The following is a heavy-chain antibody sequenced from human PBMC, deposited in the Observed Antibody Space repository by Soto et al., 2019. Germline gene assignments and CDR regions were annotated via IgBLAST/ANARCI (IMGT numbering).Heavy chain of an antibody. V-gene: IGHV3-30-3*01. CDR2: ISYDGSNK. J-gene: IGHJ4*02. CDR3: ARELERVFDY. D-gene: IGHD1-1*01. Sequence: GGSLRLSCAASGFTFSSYAMHWVRQAPGKGLEWVAVISYDGSNKYYADSVKGRFTISRDNSKNTLYLQMNSLRIEDTAVYYCARELERVFDYWGQGTLVTVSS. CDR1: GFTFSSYA.